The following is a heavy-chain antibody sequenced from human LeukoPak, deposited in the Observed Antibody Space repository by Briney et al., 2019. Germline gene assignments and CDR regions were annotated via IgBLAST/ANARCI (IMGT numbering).Heavy chain of an antibody. Sequence: PGESLKISCKASGNSFTNYCITWVRQMPGKGLEWMGRIDLSDSYTNYSLSFQGHVTISADKSISTAYLQWTSLKASDTAMYYCARHAYYYDSSGSDWGQGTLVTVSS. V-gene: IGHV5-10-1*01. CDR3: ARHAYYYDSSGSD. CDR2: IDLSDSYT. J-gene: IGHJ1*01. CDR1: GNSFTNYC. D-gene: IGHD3-22*01.